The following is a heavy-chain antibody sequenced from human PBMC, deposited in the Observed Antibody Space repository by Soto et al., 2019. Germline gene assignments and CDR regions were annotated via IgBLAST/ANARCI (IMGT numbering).Heavy chain of an antibody. J-gene: IGHJ6*02. V-gene: IGHV1-69*06. CDR1: GGTFSSYA. CDR2: TIPIFGTA. D-gene: IGHD3-16*01. CDR3: ARGWGSTAYYYYGMDV. Sequence: QVQLVQSGAEVKKPGSSVKVSCKASGGTFSSYAISWVRQAPGQGLEWMGGTIPIFGTANYAQKFQGRVTITADKSTSTAYMELSSLRSEDTAVYYCARGWGSTAYYYYGMDVWGQGTTVTVSS.